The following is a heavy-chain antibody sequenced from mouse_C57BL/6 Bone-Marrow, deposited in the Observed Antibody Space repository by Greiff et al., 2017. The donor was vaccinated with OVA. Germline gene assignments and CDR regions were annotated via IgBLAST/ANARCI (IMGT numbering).Heavy chain of an antibody. Sequence: VQLQQPGAGLVRPGSSVKLSCKASGYTFTSYWMDWVKQRPGQGLEWIGNIYPSDSETHYNQKFKDKATLTVDKSSSTAYMQLSSLTSEDSAVYYCARYDGYWFAYWGQGTLVTVSA. V-gene: IGHV1-61*01. CDR2: IYPSDSET. J-gene: IGHJ3*01. CDR1: GYTFTSYW. CDR3: ARYDGYWFAY. D-gene: IGHD2-3*01.